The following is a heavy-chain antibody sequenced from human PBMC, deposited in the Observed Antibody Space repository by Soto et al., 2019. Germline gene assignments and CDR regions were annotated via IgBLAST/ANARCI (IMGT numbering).Heavy chain of an antibody. Sequence: EVQLVQSGAEVKKPGESLKISCKGSGYSFTSYWIGWVRQMPGKGLEWMGIIYPGDSDTRYSPSFRGQVTISADKSISTAYLQWSSLKASDTAMYYCARQLYDSSPAEMDAFDIWGQGTMVTVSS. J-gene: IGHJ3*02. CDR3: ARQLYDSSPAEMDAFDI. D-gene: IGHD3-22*01. CDR1: GYSFTSYW. CDR2: IYPGDSDT. V-gene: IGHV5-51*01.